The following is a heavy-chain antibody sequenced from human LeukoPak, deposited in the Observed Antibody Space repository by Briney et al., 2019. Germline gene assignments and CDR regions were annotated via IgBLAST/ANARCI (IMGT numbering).Heavy chain of an antibody. Sequence: SETLSLTCTVSGGSISSYYWSWIRQPAGKGLEWIGRIYSTGSTNYNPSLKSRLTMSVDTSKNQFSLKLTSVTAADTAVYYCARAKDNYRGNDAFDIWARGQWSPSLQ. CDR1: GGSISSYY. CDR2: IYSTGST. V-gene: IGHV4-4*07. D-gene: IGHD4/OR15-4a*01. CDR3: ARAKDNYRGNDAFDI. J-gene: IGHJ3*02.